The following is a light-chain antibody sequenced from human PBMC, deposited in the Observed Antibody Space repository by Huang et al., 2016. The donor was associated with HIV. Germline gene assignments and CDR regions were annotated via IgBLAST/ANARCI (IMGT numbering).Light chain of an antibody. J-gene: IGKJ4*01. Sequence: EIVMTQSPASLSVSPGESVTLSCRASQTVSTPLAWFQQKPGQAPRLLMYNTSTRATGFPARFSGSGSGTQFTLTISSLQSEDFAVYYCQQYNNWPLSFGGGTKVEIK. V-gene: IGKV3D-15*01. CDR2: NTS. CDR3: QQYNNWPLS. CDR1: QTVSTP.